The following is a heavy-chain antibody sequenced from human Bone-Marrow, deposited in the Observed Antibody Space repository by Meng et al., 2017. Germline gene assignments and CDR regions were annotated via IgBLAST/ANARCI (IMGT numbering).Heavy chain of an antibody. V-gene: IGHV4-30-2*01. CDR1: GGSISSGGYS. D-gene: IGHD5-24*01. CDR3: ARVETATTNPYFDY. Sequence: QLQLQESGSGLVKPSQTLSLTCAVPGGSISSGGYSWSWIRQPPGKGLEWIGNIYHSGSTYYNWSLKNRVTISVDRSKNQFSLILTSVTAADTAVYFCARVETATTNPYFDYWGQGTLVTVSS. J-gene: IGHJ4*02. CDR2: IYHSGST.